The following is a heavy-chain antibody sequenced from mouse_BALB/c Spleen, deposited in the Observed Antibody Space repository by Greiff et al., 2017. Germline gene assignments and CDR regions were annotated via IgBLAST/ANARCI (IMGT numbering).Heavy chain of an antibody. V-gene: IGHV5-12-1*01. CDR1: GFAFSSYD. CDR2: ISSGGGST. Sequence: EVMLVESGGGLVKPGGSLKLSCAASGFAFSSYDMSWVRQTPEKRLEWVAYISSGGGSTYYPDTVKGRFTISRDNAKNTLYLQMSSLKSEDTAMYYCARRGMITTLTFAYWGQGTLVTVSA. J-gene: IGHJ3*01. CDR3: ARRGMITTLTFAY. D-gene: IGHD2-4*01.